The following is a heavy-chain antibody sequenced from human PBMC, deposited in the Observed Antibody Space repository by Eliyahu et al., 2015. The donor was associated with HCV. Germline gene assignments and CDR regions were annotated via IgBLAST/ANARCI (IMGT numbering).Heavy chain of an antibody. CDR2: IYYSGST. V-gene: IGHV4-59*01. J-gene: IGHJ3*02. CDR3: ARDLVPYGRGAFDI. Sequence: QVQLQESGPGLVKPSXTLSXXCXVXGGXXGRYYWSWIRQPPGKGLEWIGYIYYSGSTNYNPSLKSRVTISVDTSKNQFSLKLSSVTAADTAVYYCARDLVPYGRGAFDIWGQGTMVTVSS. D-gene: IGHD6-6*01. CDR1: GGXXGRYY.